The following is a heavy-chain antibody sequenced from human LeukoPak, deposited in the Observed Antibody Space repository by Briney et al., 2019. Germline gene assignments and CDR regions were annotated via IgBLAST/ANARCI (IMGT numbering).Heavy chain of an antibody. Sequence: GGSLRLSCAASGFTFSSYSMNWVRQAPGKGLEWVSSISGSSSYIYNADSVKGRFTISRDNAKNSLYLQMNSLRAEDTAVYYCARGPTNFDYWGQGTLVTVSS. CDR2: ISGSSSYI. CDR3: ARGPTNFDY. CDR1: GFTFSSYS. J-gene: IGHJ4*02. D-gene: IGHD4-11*01. V-gene: IGHV3-21*01.